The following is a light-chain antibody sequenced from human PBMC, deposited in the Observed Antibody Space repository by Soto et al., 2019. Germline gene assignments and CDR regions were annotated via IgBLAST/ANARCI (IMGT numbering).Light chain of an antibody. Sequence: AIQLTQSPSSLSASVGDRVTITCRASQDISGALAWYQQKPGKAPKLLIFDVSTLQSGVPSRFSVSGSGTDFTLTISSLQPEDFGTYYCEQFNTYPITFGQGTRLEIK. V-gene: IGKV1-13*02. CDR3: EQFNTYPIT. CDR2: DVS. CDR1: QDISGA. J-gene: IGKJ5*01.